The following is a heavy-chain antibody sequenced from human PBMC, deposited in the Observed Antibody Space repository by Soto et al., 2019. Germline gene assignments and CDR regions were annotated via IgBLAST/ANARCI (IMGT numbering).Heavy chain of an antibody. J-gene: IGHJ6*02. CDR3: ARDLYYDSSRYKRQEEYYYYGMDV. CDR1: GFTFSSYS. V-gene: IGHV3-21*01. Sequence: PGGSLRLSCAASGFTFSSYSMDWVRQAPGEGLEWVSSISSSSSYIYYADSVKGRFTISRANAKNSLYLQMNSLRAEDTAVYYCARDLYYDSSRYKRQEEYYYYGMDVWGQGTTVTVSS. D-gene: IGHD3-22*01. CDR2: ISSSSSYI.